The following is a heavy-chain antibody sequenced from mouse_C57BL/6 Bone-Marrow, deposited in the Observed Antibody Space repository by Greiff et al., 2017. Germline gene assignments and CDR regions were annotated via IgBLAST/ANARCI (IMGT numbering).Heavy chain of an antibody. D-gene: IGHD1-1*01. V-gene: IGHV1-55*01. J-gene: IGHJ3*01. CDR3: ARYYYGSSFFAY. Sequence: VQLQQPGAELVKPGASVKMSCKASGYTFTSYWITWVKQRPGQGLEWIGDIYPGSGSTNYNEKFKSKATLTVDTSSSTAYMQLSSLTSEDSAVYYCARYYYGSSFFAYWGQGTLVTVSA. CDR1: GYTFTSYW. CDR2: IYPGSGST.